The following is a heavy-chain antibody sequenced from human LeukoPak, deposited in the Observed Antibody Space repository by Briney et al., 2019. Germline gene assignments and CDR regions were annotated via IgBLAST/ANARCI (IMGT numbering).Heavy chain of an antibody. Sequence: PGGSLRLSCAASGFTFSSYGMHWVRQAPGKGLEWVAVIWCDGSNKYYADSVKGRFTISRDNSKNTLYLQMNSLRPEDTAVYYCARAIWFVDTAPYYYYGMDVWGQGPTVTISS. CDR3: ARAIWFVDTAPYYYYGMDV. D-gene: IGHD5-18*01. CDR2: IWCDGSNK. CDR1: GFTFSSYG. J-gene: IGHJ6*02. V-gene: IGHV3-33*01.